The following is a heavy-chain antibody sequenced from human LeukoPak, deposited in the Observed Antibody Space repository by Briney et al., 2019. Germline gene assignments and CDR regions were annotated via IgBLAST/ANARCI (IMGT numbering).Heavy chain of an antibody. V-gene: IGHV3-53*04. CDR2: IYSTGYT. CDR1: GFTFSSYA. J-gene: IGHJ6*02. Sequence: PGGSLRLSCAASGFTFSSYAMSWVRQAPGKGLEWVSIIYSTGYTFYADSVKGRFTISRHISNNTLYLQMNSLRPEDTGVYYCARDYRSSSTNYYYGMDVWGQGTTVTVSS. D-gene: IGHD6-13*01. CDR3: ARDYRSSSTNYYYGMDV.